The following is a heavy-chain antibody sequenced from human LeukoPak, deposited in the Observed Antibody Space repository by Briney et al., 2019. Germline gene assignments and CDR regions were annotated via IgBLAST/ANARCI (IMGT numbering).Heavy chain of an antibody. V-gene: IGHV3-74*01. CDR2: INTDGSTT. Sequence: GGSLRLSCATSGFTFSSYWMHGVRQAPGKGLVWVSCINTDGSTTSYADSVKGRFTISRDNAKNTLYLQMNSLRAEETAVYYCARDLGVAALDNWGQGTLVTVSS. J-gene: IGHJ4*02. CDR3: ARDLGVAALDN. CDR1: GFTFSSYW. D-gene: IGHD6-19*01.